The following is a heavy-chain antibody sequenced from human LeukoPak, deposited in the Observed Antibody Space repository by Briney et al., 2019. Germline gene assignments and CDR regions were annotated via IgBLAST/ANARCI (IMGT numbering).Heavy chain of an antibody. D-gene: IGHD2-2*02. V-gene: IGHV3-74*01. CDR2: ISGDERGT. J-gene: IGHJ3*01. CDR3: VRGVYQVRSNDYVFDV. Sequence: PGGSLRLSCVASGFTFSNHWMHWVRQTPGKGLNWISRISGDERGTNYAGSVKGRFIISRDNAKNTLFLQMDSLRVEDTAVYYCVRGVYQVRSNDYVFDVWGQGTMVTVSS. CDR1: GFTFSNHW.